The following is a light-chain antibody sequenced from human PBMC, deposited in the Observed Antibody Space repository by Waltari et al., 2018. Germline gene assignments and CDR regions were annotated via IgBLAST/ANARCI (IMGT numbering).Light chain of an antibody. V-gene: IGKV3-20*01. CDR3: QQYGSSPPG. J-gene: IGKJ4*01. CDR2: GAS. Sequence: EIVLTQSPGTLSLSPGERATLSCRAIQSVSSSYLAWYQQKPGQAHRLPIYGASSRATGIPDRFSGSGSGTDFTLTISRLEPEDFAVYYCQQYGSSPPGFGGGTKVEIK. CDR1: QSVSSSY.